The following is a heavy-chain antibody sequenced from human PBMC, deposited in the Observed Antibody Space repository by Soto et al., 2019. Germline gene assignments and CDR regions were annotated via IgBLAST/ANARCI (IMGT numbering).Heavy chain of an antibody. CDR2: VIPLLDAS. D-gene: IGHD2-15*01. CDR3: ASGKSQMTQDRMGFYYYMDV. Sequence: QVQLVQSGAEVKKPGSSVKISCTTSGDTFFNYTFTWVRRAPGQGLEWMGRVIPLLDASNYAEKFQDRVTNPADKSTSTAYMELSGLKSDDSAIYYCASGKSQMTQDRMGFYYYMDVWGKGTTVTVSS. V-gene: IGHV1-69*08. CDR1: GDTFFNYT. J-gene: IGHJ6*03.